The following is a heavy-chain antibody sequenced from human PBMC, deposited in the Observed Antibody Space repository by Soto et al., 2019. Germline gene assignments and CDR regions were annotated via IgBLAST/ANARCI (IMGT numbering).Heavy chain of an antibody. J-gene: IGHJ3*02. CDR3: AKMSHSSSSDDGFDI. CDR2: VSYDGSNK. CDR1: GFTFSSYG. D-gene: IGHD6-6*01. Sequence: GGSLRLSCAASGFTFSSYGMHWVRQAPGKGLEWVAVVSYDGSNKYYADSVKGRFTISRDNSKNTLYLQMNSLRGEDTAVYYCAKMSHSSSSDDGFDIWGQGTMVTVSS. V-gene: IGHV3-30*18.